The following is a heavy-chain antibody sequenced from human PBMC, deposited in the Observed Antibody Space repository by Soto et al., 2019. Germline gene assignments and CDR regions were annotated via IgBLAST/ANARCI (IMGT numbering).Heavy chain of an antibody. CDR2: ISAYNGNT. Sequence: ASVKASCKASGYTITSYAMHCVRQAPGQRLEWMGWISAYNGNTKYAQKLQGRVTMTTDTSTSTAYMELRSLRSDDTAVYYCAKVQRVAAAGSYYFDYWGQGTLVTVSS. D-gene: IGHD6-13*01. CDR1: GYTITSYA. CDR3: AKVQRVAAAGSYYFDY. V-gene: IGHV1-18*01. J-gene: IGHJ4*02.